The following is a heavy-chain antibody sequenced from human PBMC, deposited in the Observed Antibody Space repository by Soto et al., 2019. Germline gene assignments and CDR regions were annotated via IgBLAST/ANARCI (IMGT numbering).Heavy chain of an antibody. J-gene: IGHJ4*02. CDR2: INAVNGNT. D-gene: IGHD3-22*01. CDR3: ARVSGYYYPFDY. V-gene: IGHV1-3*05. Sequence: HVQLVQSGAEEKKPGASVKVSCKASGYTFTSYAMHWVRQAPGQRLEWMGWINAVNGNTKYSQKFQGRVNITRDTSASTAYMELSSLRSEDTAVYYCARVSGYYYPFDYWGQGTLVTVSS. CDR1: GYTFTSYA.